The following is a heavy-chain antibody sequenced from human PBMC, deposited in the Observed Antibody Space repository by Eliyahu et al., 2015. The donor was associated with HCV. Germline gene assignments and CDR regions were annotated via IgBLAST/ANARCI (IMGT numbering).Heavy chain of an antibody. D-gene: IGHD1-26*01. CDR2: IYYSGST. V-gene: IGHV4-39*01. J-gene: IGHJ6*02. CDR3: ASLPDLPGDQNQMDV. CDR1: GGSIXSSSYY. Sequence: QLQLQESGPGLVKPSETLSLTCTVSGGSIXSSSYYWGWIRQPPGKGLEWIGSIYYSGSTYYNPSLKSRVTISVDTSKNQFSLKLSSVTAADTAVYYCASLPDLPGDQNQMDVWGQGTTVTVSS.